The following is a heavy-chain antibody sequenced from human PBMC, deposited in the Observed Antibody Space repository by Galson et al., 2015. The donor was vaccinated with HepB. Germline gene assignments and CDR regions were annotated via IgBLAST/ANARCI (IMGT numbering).Heavy chain of an antibody. V-gene: IGHV3-9*01. CDR2: ISWNSGSI. D-gene: IGHD1-20*01. Sequence: FLRQSSVDHGFHYRVYALHWVRQAQGKGLEWVSGISWNSGSIGYADSVKGRFIISTDNAKNFMYLQMNSLRPEDTALYYCTKDMIVTGNYYYHYMVVWVKGTTVTVSS. CDR3: TKDMIVTGNYYYHYMVV. CDR1: GFHYRVYA. J-gene: IGHJ6*03.